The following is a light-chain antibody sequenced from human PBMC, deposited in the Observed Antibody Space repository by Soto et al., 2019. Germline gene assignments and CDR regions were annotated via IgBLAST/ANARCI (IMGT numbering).Light chain of an antibody. CDR1: SSDVGGYNY. J-gene: IGLJ2*01. V-gene: IGLV2-14*01. CDR3: SSYTSSSTLV. CDR2: DVS. Sequence: QSVLTQPASVSGSPGQSITISCTGTSSDVGGYNYVSSYQQHPGKAPKLMIYDVSNRPSGVSNRFSGSKSGNTASLTISGLQAEDGAHYYRSSYTSSSTLVFGGGTKLTVL.